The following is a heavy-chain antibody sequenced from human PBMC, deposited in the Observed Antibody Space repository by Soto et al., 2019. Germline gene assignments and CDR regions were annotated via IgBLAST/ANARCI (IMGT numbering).Heavy chain of an antibody. V-gene: IGHV3-33*06. D-gene: IGHD4-17*01. CDR2: ICYDGSNT. CDR3: AKDWWEGYGGPNYYYYYGMDV. Sequence: PGGSLRLSCAASGFTFSSYRMHWVRQAPGKGLEWVAAICYDGSNTYYADSVKGRFTISRDNSKNTLYLQMNSLRAEDTAVYYCAKDWWEGYGGPNYYYYYGMDVWGQGTTVTVSS. CDR1: GFTFSSYR. J-gene: IGHJ6*02.